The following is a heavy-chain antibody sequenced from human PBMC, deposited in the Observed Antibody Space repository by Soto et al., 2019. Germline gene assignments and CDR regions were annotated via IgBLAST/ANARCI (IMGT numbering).Heavy chain of an antibody. D-gene: IGHD4-17*01. J-gene: IGHJ4*02. CDR1: GGSISSGDYY. CDR3: ARVHGDYDY. V-gene: IGHV4-30-4*01. Sequence: SETLSLTCTVSGGSISSGDYYWSWIRQPPGKGLEWIGYIYYSGSTYYNQSLKSQVTISVDTSKNQFSLKLSSVTAADTAVYYCARVHGDYDYWGQGTLVTVSS. CDR2: IYYSGST.